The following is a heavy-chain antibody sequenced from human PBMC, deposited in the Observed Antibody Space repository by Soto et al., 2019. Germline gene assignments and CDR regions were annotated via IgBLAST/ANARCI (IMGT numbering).Heavy chain of an antibody. CDR2: ISVDGGDT. V-gene: IGHV3-74*01. CDR3: ARAPDQRPSDY. J-gene: IGHJ4*01. Sequence: GGSLRLSCAASGFTLSDYWMHWVRQVPGKGLLWVSRISVDGGDTTYADSVKGRFTISRDNAKNSLYLQMDTLRAEDTAIYYCARAPDQRPSDYCGNGSLVTVYS. CDR1: GFTLSDYW. D-gene: IGHD2-2*01.